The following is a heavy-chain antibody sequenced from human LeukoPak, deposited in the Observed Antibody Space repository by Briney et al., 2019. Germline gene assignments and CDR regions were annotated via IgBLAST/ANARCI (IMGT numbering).Heavy chain of an antibody. J-gene: IGHJ6*03. D-gene: IGHD1-26*01. Sequence: GGSLRLSCAASGFTFSGSAMHWVRQASGKGLEWVGRIRSKANSYATAYAASVKGRFTISRDDSKNTAYLQMNSLKTEDTAVYYCTRPIVRAGHYYYYMDVWGKGTTVTVSS. CDR3: TRPIVRAGHYYYYMDV. CDR2: IRSKANSYAT. CDR1: GFTFSGSA. V-gene: IGHV3-73*01.